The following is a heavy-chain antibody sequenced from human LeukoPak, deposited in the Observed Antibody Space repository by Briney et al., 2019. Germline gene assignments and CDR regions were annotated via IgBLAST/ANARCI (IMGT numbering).Heavy chain of an antibody. D-gene: IGHD6-19*01. CDR1: GYSFTSYG. J-gene: IGHJ3*02. V-gene: IGHV1-18*01. CDR2: ISTYNGNK. CDR3: ARERYSSEGAYAFDI. Sequence: GASVKVSCKSSGYSFTSYGISWVRQAPGQGLEWMGWISTYNGNKNYAQKFQGRVTMTTDRSTSTAYMELSSLRSEDTAVYYCARERYSSEGAYAFDIWGQGTMVTVSS.